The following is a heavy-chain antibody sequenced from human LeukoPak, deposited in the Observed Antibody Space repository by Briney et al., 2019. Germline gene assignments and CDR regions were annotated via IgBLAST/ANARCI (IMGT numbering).Heavy chain of an antibody. CDR1: GDSFSSHC. V-gene: IGHV4-59*11. J-gene: IGHJ3*02. D-gene: IGHD4-17*01. CDR3: ARDLVTVTKGFDI. Sequence: PSETLSLTCAVSGDSFSSHCWTWIRQPPGRGLEWIGYISYIGATNYNPSLKSRVTISIDTSKNQFSLKLSSVTTVDTAVYYCARDLVTVTKGFDIWGLGTMVSVSS. CDR2: ISYIGAT.